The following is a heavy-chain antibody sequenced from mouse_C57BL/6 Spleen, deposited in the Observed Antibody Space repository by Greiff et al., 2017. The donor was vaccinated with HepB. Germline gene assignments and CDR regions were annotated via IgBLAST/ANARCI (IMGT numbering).Heavy chain of an antibody. J-gene: IGHJ2*01. CDR2: INPGSGGT. V-gene: IGHV1-54*01. CDR3: ARGDYFDY. CDR1: GYAFTNYL. Sequence: VQLQQSGAELVRPGTSVKVSCKASGYAFTNYLIEWVKQRPGQGLEWIGLINPGSGGTNYNEKFKGKATLTADKSSSTAYMQLSSLTSEDSAVYFCARGDYFDYWGQGTTLTVSS.